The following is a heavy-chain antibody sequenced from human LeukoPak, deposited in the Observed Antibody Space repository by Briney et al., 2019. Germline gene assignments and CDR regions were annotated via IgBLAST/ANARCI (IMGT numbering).Heavy chain of an antibody. V-gene: IGHV1-69*01. CDR3: ARPISPSYYYDSSGYYYYYGMDV. CDR1: GGTFISYA. J-gene: IGHJ6*02. D-gene: IGHD3-22*01. CDR2: IIPIFGTA. Sequence: SVKVSCKASGGTFISYAISWVRQAPGQGLEWMGGIIPIFGTANYAQKFQGRVTITADESTSTAYMELSSLRSEDTAVYYCARPISPSYYYDSSGYYYYYGMDVWGQGTTVTVSS.